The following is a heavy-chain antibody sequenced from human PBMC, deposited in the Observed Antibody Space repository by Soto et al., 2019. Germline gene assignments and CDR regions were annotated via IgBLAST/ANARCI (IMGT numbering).Heavy chain of an antibody. CDR2: LKDRSQNYAT. V-gene: IGHV3-72*01. CDR3: AREADERWLDS. Sequence: PGGSARLSCAASGFSVSGWYMDWVRQAPGKGLEWVARLKDRSQNYATEYAASVKGRFTVSRHPSQNSIFLQMNSLKIEDTAVSYCAREADERWLDSWGQGTLVTVS. J-gene: IGHJ5*01. CDR1: GFSVSGWY.